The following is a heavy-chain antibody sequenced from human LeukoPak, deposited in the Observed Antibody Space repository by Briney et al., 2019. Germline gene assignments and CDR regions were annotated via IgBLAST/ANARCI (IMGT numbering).Heavy chain of an antibody. Sequence: PGGSLRLSCAVSGFSFSTFDMLWVRPPPGNGVEGVSSIFPSGGEIHYADSVRGRFTISRDNSKSILSLQMNSLRAEDTAIYYCATYRQVLLPFESGGQGTLVTVSS. CDR2: IFPSGGEI. CDR3: ATYRQVLLPFES. CDR1: GFSFSTFD. J-gene: IGHJ4*02. V-gene: IGHV3-23*01. D-gene: IGHD5-18*01.